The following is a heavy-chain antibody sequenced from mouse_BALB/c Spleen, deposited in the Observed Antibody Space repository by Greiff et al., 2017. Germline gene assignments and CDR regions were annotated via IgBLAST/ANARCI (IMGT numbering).Heavy chain of an antibody. J-gene: IGHJ3*01. CDR1: GYTFTSYY. CDR2: INPSNGGT. Sequence: LVESGAELVKPGASVKLSCKASGYTFTSYYMYWVKQRPGQGLEWIGEINPSNGGTNFNEKFKSKATLTVDKSSSTAYMQLSSLTSEDSAVYYCTREGDYDEAWFAYWGQGTLVTVSA. CDR3: TREGDYDEAWFAY. V-gene: IGHV1S81*02. D-gene: IGHD2-4*01.